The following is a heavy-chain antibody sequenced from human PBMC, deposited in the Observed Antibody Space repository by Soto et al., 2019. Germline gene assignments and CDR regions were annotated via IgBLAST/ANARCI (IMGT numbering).Heavy chain of an antibody. CDR1: GGSIRSNNR. CDR2: IFHSGST. J-gene: IGHJ4*02. CDR3: ARRYGASFDY. D-gene: IGHD4-17*01. V-gene: IGHV4-4*02. Sequence: PSETLSLTCAVSGGSIRSNNRWSWVRQPPGKGLEWIGEIFHSGSTNYNPSLKTRVTISVDKSKNQFSLKLSSVTAADTAVYYCARRYGASFDYWGQGTLVTVSS.